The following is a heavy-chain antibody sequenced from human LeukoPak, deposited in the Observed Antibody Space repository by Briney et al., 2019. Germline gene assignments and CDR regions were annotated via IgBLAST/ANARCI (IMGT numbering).Heavy chain of an antibody. CDR2: INPKSGGT. CDR1: GYSFTGHY. Sequence: ASVKVSCKASGYSFTGHYMHWVRQAPGQGLEWMGWINPKSGGTNYAQSFQGRVTMTRDTSISTAYMEVSRLRSDDTAVYYCVREGRGPQTDYWGQGALVTVSS. CDR3: VREGRGPQTDY. J-gene: IGHJ4*02. D-gene: IGHD3-10*01. V-gene: IGHV1-2*02.